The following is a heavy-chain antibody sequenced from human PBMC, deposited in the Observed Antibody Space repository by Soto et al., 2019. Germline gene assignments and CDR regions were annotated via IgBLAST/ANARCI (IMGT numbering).Heavy chain of an antibody. D-gene: IGHD6-19*01. J-gene: IGHJ4*02. Sequence: SETLSLTCSVSCGSISGSYWSWIRQSPGKGLEWLGYVYYTGSTNYSPSLRSRVSISVDTSKNEFSLRLSSVTAADTAVYFCARSVAVPGAHIDYWGQRTQVTSPQ. CDR1: CGSISGSY. CDR2: VYYTGST. CDR3: ARSVAVPGAHIDY. V-gene: IGHV4-59*01.